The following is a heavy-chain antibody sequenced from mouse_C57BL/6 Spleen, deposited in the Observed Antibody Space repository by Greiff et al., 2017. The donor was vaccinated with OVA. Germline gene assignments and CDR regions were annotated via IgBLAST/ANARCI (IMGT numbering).Heavy chain of an antibody. CDR3: ARGEGGDYYDY. Sequence: EVQLQESGPGMVKPSQSLSLTCTVTGYSITSGYDWHWIRHFPGNKLEWMGYISYSGSTNYNPSLNSRISITHDTSKNHFFLKLNSVTTEDTATYYCARGEGGDYYDYWGQGTTLTVSS. D-gene: IGHD1-1*01. CDR1: GYSITSGYD. V-gene: IGHV3-1*01. J-gene: IGHJ2*01. CDR2: ISYSGST.